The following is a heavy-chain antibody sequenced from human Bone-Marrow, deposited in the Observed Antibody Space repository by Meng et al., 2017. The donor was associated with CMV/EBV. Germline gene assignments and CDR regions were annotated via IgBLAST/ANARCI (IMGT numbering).Heavy chain of an antibody. CDR1: GGSVSSGSYY. CDR2: IYYSGST. V-gene: IGHV4-61*01. CDR3: ARGKYGTR. J-gene: IGHJ4*02. D-gene: IGHD2-2*01. Sequence: SETLSLTCTVSGGSVSSGSYYWSWIRQPPGKGLEWIGYIYYSGSTNYNPSLKSRVTISVDTSKNQLSLKLSSVTAADTAVYYCARGKYGTRWGQGTLVTVSS.